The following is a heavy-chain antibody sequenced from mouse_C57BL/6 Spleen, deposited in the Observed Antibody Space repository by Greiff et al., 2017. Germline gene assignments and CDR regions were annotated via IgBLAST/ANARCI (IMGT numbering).Heavy chain of an antibody. Sequence: QVQLKQSGAELARPGASVKLSCKASGYTFTSYGISWVKQRTGQGLEWIGEIYPRSGNTYYNEKFKGKATLTADKSSSTAYMELRSLTSEDSAVYFGARPFSNWDATPDYGGQGTTLTGSS. D-gene: IGHD4-1*01. CDR2: IYPRSGNT. CDR3: ARPFSNWDATPDY. V-gene: IGHV1-81*01. CDR1: GYTFTSYG. J-gene: IGHJ2*01.